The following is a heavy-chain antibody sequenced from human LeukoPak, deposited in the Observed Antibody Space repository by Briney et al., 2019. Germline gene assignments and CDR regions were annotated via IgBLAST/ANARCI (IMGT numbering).Heavy chain of an antibody. CDR3: AKQSLYDSSGHFHY. D-gene: IGHD3-22*01. Sequence: GGSLRLSCAASGFTFSSYAMTWVRQAPGKGLEWVSTITGSGGYTYYADSVKGQFTISRDNSKNTLFLRMNSLRAEDTAVYFCAKQSLYDSSGHFHYWGQGTLVTVSS. CDR2: ITGSGGYT. CDR1: GFTFSSYA. J-gene: IGHJ4*02. V-gene: IGHV3-23*01.